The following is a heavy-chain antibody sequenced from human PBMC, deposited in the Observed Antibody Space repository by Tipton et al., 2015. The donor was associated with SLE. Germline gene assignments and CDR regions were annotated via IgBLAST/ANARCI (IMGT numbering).Heavy chain of an antibody. CDR1: GYNFPDYW. Sequence: QLVQSGAEVKTPGESLRISCQGSGYNFPDYWIAWVRQMPGKGLEWMGIIYPGDSETRYSPSFQGQVTISVDKSISTAYLLWSSLKASDTAMYYCARATTAAPPADYWGQGSLFTVSS. D-gene: IGHD4-11*01. CDR2: IYPGDSET. V-gene: IGHV5-51*01. J-gene: IGHJ4*02. CDR3: ARATTAAPPADY.